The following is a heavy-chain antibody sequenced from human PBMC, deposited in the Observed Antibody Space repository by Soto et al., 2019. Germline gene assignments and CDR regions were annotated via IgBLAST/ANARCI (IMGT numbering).Heavy chain of an antibody. J-gene: IGHJ4*02. D-gene: IGHD3-3*01. CDR2: ISGDGHTT. CDR3: AMSVFIGGVTRHLDD. Sequence: GGSLRLSCAASGFTFSSYSMNWVRQAPGKGLEWVSVISGDGHTTFYADSVKGRFTFSRDNSKNTLYLQMNSLRAEDTAVYYCAMSVFIGGVTRHLDDWGQGTLVTVS. V-gene: IGHV3-23*01. CDR1: GFTFSSYS.